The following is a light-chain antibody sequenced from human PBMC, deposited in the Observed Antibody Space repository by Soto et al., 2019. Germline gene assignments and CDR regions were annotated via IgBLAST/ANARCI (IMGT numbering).Light chain of an antibody. CDR1: QSVCSRC. Sequence: ETVLTQSPVTLSLSPGERVTLSCRSSQSVCSRCLAWYQQRPGQSPRLLIYGASSRATGIPDRFSGSGSGTDFTLTISRLEPEDFAVYYCQHYGTTPWTFGQGTKVGIK. V-gene: IGKV3-20*01. J-gene: IGKJ1*01. CDR2: GAS. CDR3: QHYGTTPWT.